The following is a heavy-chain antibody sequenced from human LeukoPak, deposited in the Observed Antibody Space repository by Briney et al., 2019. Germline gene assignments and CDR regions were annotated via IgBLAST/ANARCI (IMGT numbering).Heavy chain of an antibody. CDR3: ARDGPIGGTWVAFDI. V-gene: IGHV4-59*12. Sequence: SETLSLTCTVSGGSISSNNWSLIRQPPGKGLEWIGYIYYSGTNYNPSLKSRVTISLDTSKNQFSLKLSSVTAADTAVYYCARDGPIGGTWVAFDIWGQGTMVTVSS. CDR2: IYYSGT. CDR1: GGSISSNN. D-gene: IGHD1-26*01. J-gene: IGHJ3*02.